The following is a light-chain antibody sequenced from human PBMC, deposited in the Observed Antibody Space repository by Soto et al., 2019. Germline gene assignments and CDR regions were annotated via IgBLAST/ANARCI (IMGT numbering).Light chain of an antibody. J-gene: IGKJ1*01. V-gene: IGKV3-11*01. CDR3: QQRSNWPWT. CDR2: DAS. CDR1: QSVRNY. Sequence: EIVLTQSPATLSLSPGERATLSCRASQSVRNYLAWYQQKPGQAPRLLIYDASNRATGIPGRFSGSGSGTDIPHPISSLEPEDFAVYYCQQRSNWPWTFGQGTKVEIK.